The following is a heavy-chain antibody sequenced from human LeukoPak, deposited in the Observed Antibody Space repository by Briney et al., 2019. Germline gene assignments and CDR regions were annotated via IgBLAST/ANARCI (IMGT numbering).Heavy chain of an antibody. Sequence: SETLSLTCTVSGGSISSSSYYWGWIRQPPGKGLEWIGSIYYSGSTYYNPSPKSRVTISVDTSKNQFSLKLSSVTAADTAVYYCASLYYYDSSGYLDYWGQGTLVTVSS. CDR2: IYYSGST. CDR1: GGSISSSSYY. V-gene: IGHV4-39*07. J-gene: IGHJ4*02. CDR3: ASLYYYDSSGYLDY. D-gene: IGHD3-22*01.